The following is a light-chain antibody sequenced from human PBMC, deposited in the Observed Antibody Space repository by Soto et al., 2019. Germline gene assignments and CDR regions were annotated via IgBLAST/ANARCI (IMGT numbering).Light chain of an antibody. CDR2: DAS. J-gene: IGKJ4*01. V-gene: IGKV3-11*01. CDR3: HQRRNWPLT. CDR1: QSVSSY. Sequence: EIVLTQSPATLSLSPGERATLSCRASQSVSSYLAWYQQKPGQAPRLLIYDASNRATGIPARFSGSGSGTDFTLTISSLEPEDFAVYYCHQRRNWPLTFGGGTKVDIK.